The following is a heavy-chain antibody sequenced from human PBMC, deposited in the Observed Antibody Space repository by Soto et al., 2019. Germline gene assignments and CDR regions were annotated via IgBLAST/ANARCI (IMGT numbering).Heavy chain of an antibody. CDR2: ITSSSDTI. CDR1: GFTFSSYS. Sequence: EVQLVESGGGLVQPGGSLRLSCAASGFTFSSYSMNWVRQAPGKGLEWVSYITSSSDTIYYADSVKGRFTISRDNAKKSLYLQMNSLGDEDTAVYYCARLPKGTTVTAWGQGTLVTVSS. D-gene: IGHD4-17*01. CDR3: ARLPKGTTVTA. V-gene: IGHV3-48*02. J-gene: IGHJ4*02.